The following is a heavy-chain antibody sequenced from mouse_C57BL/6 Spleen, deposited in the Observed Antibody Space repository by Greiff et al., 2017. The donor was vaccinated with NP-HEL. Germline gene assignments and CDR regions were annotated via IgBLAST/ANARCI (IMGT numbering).Heavy chain of an antibody. J-gene: IGHJ2*01. D-gene: IGHD2-5*01. CDR1: GYTFTNYY. Sequence: QVQLQQSGPELVKPGASVKISCKASGYTFTNYYINWVKQRPGQGLEWIGWIYPGSGNTKYNEKFKGKATLTVDTSSNTAYMQLSSLTSEASAVYFCARGGDDSNPVEFDYWGTGTTLTVSS. CDR2: IYPGSGNT. V-gene: IGHV1-84*01. CDR3: ARGGDDSNPVEFDY.